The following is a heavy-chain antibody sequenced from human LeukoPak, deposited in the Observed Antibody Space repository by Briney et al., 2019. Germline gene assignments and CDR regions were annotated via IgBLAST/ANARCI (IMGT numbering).Heavy chain of an antibody. Sequence: GGSLRLSCAASGFTFSSYAMHWVRQAPGKGLEWVAVISYDGSNKYYADSVKGRFTISRDNSKNTLYLQMNSLRAEDTAVYYCARALPPYDSSGHHDYWGQGTLVTVSS. V-gene: IGHV3-30-3*01. CDR1: GFTFSSYA. J-gene: IGHJ4*02. CDR2: ISYDGSNK. CDR3: ARALPPYDSSGHHDY. D-gene: IGHD3-22*01.